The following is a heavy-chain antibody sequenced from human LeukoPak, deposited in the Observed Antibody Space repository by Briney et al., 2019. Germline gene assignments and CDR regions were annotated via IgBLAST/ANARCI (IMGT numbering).Heavy chain of an antibody. J-gene: IGHJ4*02. D-gene: IGHD6-19*01. V-gene: IGHV4-34*01. CDR2: INHSGST. CDR3: ARPLYYGSGWYCFDY. Sequence: PSDTLSLTCAVYGGSFSGYYWSWIRQPPGKGLEWIGEINHSGSTNYNPSLTSRVTISVDTSKNQFSLKLSSVTAADTAVYYCARPLYYGSGWYCFDYWGQGTLVTVSS. CDR1: GGSFSGYY.